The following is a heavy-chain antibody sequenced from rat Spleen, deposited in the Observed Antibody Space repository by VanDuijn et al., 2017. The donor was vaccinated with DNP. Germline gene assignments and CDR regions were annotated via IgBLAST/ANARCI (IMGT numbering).Heavy chain of an antibody. J-gene: IGHJ2*01. CDR1: GFSLTCYS. V-gene: IGHV2-63*01. CDR2: RWYDGDT. CDR3: TRMSSTDYFDY. Sequence: QVQLKEPGPGLVQPSATLSLTCTVSGFSLTCYSVTGVRQLSGKGPEWLGRRWYDGDTALNSALKSRLSISRDTSKNQVFLKLDSLHTDDTGTYYCTRMSSTDYFDYWGQGVMVTVSS.